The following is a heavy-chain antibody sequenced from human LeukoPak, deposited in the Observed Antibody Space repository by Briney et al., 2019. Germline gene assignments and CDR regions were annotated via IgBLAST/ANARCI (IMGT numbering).Heavy chain of an antibody. CDR3: ARVGYSSSSEGYFQH. Sequence: GASVKVSCKASGGTFSSYAISWVRQAPGQGLEWMGGIIPIFGTANYAQKFQGRVTITADESTSTAYMELSSLRFEDTAVYYCARVGYSSSSEGYFQHWGQGTLVTVSS. D-gene: IGHD6-6*01. CDR1: GGTFSSYA. J-gene: IGHJ1*01. V-gene: IGHV1-69*13. CDR2: IIPIFGTA.